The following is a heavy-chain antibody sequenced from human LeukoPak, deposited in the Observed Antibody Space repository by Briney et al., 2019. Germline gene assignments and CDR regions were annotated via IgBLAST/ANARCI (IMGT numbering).Heavy chain of an antibody. J-gene: IGHJ6*02. Sequence: SESLSLTCAVYGGSFSGYYWRWIRQPPGKGLEWIGEINHSGSTNYNPSLKSRVTISVDTSKNQFSLKLSSVTAADTAVYYCARVYNWQYYYYYGMDVWGQGTTVTVSS. CDR1: GGSFSGYY. CDR3: ARVYNWQYYYYYGMDV. D-gene: IGHD1-20*01. V-gene: IGHV4-34*01. CDR2: INHSGST.